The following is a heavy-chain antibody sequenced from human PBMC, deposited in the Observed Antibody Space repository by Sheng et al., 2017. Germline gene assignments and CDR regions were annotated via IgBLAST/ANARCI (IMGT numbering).Heavy chain of an antibody. D-gene: IGHD5-12*01. CDR3: ARWGRGYSAYARS. CDR2: MNPNSGNT. Sequence: QVQLVQSGREVKKPGASVKVSYKASGYSFSDYDINWVRQAAGQGLEWMGWMNPNSGNTHYAKKFQGRVTITRDTSISTAYMEVSSLRSEDTAVYYCARWGRGYSAYARSWGQGTLVTVSS. J-gene: IGHJ5*02. V-gene: IGHV1-8*03. CDR1: GYSFSDYD.